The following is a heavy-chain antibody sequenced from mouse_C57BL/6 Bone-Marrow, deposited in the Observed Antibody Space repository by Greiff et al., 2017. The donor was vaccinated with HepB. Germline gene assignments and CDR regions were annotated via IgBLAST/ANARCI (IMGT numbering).Heavy chain of an antibody. J-gene: IGHJ1*03. CDR2: IRNKANGYTI. CDR3: ACDGPTGHWYCHV. V-gene: IGHV7-3*01. CDR1: GFTFTDYY. D-gene: IGHD2-3*01. Sequence: EVKLVESGGGLVQPGGSLSLSCAASGFTFTDYYMSLVRQPPGKALEWLGFIRNKANGYTIEYSASVKGRFTISRDNPQRILYLQMKALRGDGSVMQCSACDGPTGHWYCHVRGTGTTVTVAS.